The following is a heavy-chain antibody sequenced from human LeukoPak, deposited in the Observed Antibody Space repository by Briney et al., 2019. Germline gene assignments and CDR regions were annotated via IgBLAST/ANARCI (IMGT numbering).Heavy chain of an antibody. V-gene: IGHV4-39*01. CDR3: ARLSAYYDSSGPFDY. Sequence: SETLSLTCTVSGGSISSSSYYCGWIRQPPGKGLEWIGSIYYSGSTYYNPSLKSRVTISVDTSKNQFSLKLSSVTAADTAVYYCARLSAYYDSSGPFDYWGQGTLVTVSS. CDR1: GGSISSSSYY. J-gene: IGHJ4*02. CDR2: IYYSGST. D-gene: IGHD3-22*01.